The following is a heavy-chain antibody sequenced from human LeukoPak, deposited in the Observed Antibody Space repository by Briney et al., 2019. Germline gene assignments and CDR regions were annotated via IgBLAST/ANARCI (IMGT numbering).Heavy chain of an antibody. V-gene: IGHV1-2*02. J-gene: IGHJ3*02. CDR3: ARTYQPLRGDAFDI. CDR2: INPNSGGT. CDR1: GYTFTGYY. Sequence: GASVKVSCKASGYTFTGYYMHWVRQAPGQGLEWMGWINPNSGGTNYAQKFQGRVTMTRDTSICTAYMELSRLRSDDTAVYYCARTYQPLRGDAFDIWGQGTMVTVSS. D-gene: IGHD2-2*01.